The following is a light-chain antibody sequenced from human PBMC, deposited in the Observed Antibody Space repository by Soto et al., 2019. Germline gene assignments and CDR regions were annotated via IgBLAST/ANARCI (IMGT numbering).Light chain of an antibody. Sequence: DIPLTQSPSFLSASVGDRVTITCRASQGISSYLAWYQQKPGKAPTLLIYAASTLQSGVPSRFSGSGSGTEFTLTISSLQPEDFATYYCQQLNSYPITFGQGTRLEIK. CDR3: QQLNSYPIT. J-gene: IGKJ5*01. V-gene: IGKV1-9*01. CDR1: QGISSY. CDR2: AAS.